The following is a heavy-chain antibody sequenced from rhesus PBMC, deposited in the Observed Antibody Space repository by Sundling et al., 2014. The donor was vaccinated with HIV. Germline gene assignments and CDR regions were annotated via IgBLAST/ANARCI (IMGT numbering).Heavy chain of an antibody. CDR2: VGGSGKRK. V-gene: IGHV4-165*01. D-gene: IGHD3-3*01. Sequence: QVRLQESGPALVKPSETLSLTCTVSGGSINENFWNWIRQPPGKGLEYIGYVGGSGKRKLYNPSPDNRVTISTDTSKNQISLKLSSVTAADTAVYYCARERLQYLDWLSIGFDLWGPGTPITISS. CDR1: GGSINENF. J-gene: IGHJ2*01. CDR3: ARERLQYLDWLSIGFDL.